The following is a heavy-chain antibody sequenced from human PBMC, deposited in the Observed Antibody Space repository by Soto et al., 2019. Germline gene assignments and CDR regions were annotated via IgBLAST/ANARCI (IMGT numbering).Heavy chain of an antibody. V-gene: IGHV5-51*01. D-gene: IGHD2-2*01. CDR3: ARHSLGYCSSTSCLYYYYGMDV. CDR2: IYPGDSDT. CDR1: GYSFTSYW. J-gene: IGHJ6*02. Sequence: ESLKISCKGSGYSFTSYWIGWVRQMPGKGLEWMGIIYPGDSDTRYSPSFQGQVTISADKSISTAYLQWSSLKASDTAMYYCARHSLGYCSSTSCLYYYYGMDVWGQGTTVTVSS.